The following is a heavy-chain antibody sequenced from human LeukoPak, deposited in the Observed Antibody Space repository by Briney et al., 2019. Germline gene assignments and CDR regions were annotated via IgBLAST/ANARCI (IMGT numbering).Heavy chain of an antibody. V-gene: IGHV3-33*01. CDR3: ARDSITMVRGVIAY. D-gene: IGHD3-10*01. CDR2: LWFDGSNA. J-gene: IGHJ4*02. Sequence: GTSLRLSCAASGFIFSTYGMHWVRQAPGKGLEWVAVLWFDGSNAYYADSVKGRFTISRDNSKNTLYLQMNSLRAEDTAVYYCARDSITMVRGVIAYWGQGTLVTVSS. CDR1: GFIFSTYG.